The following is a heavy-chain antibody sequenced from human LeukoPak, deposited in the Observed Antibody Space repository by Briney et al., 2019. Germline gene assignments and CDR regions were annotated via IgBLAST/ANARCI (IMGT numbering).Heavy chain of an antibody. D-gene: IGHD5-18*01. CDR1: GGSISSSSYY. V-gene: IGHV4-39*07. CDR2: IYYSGST. J-gene: IGHJ4*02. CDR3: ARVATWIQTFDS. Sequence: SETLSLTCTVSGGSISSSSYYWGWIRQPPGKGLEWIGSIYYSGSTYYNPSLKSRVTISVDTSKNHFSLKLSSVTAADTAVYYCARVATWIQTFDSWGQGTLVTVSS.